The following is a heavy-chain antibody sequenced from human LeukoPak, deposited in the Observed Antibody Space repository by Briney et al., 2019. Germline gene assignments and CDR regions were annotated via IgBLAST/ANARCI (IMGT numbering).Heavy chain of an antibody. CDR2: ISPIFGTA. V-gene: IGHV1-69*05. D-gene: IGHD4-11*01. Sequence: ASVKVSCKASGGTFSSYAISWVRQAPGQGLEWMGRISPIFGTANYAQKFQGRVTITTDESTSTAYMELSSLRAEDTAVYYCATEHIATLQTFDYWGQGTLVTVSS. J-gene: IGHJ4*02. CDR1: GGTFSSYA. CDR3: ATEHIATLQTFDY.